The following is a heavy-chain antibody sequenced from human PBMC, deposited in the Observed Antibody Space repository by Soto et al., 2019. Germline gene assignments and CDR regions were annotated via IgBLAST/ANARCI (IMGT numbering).Heavy chain of an antibody. D-gene: IGHD4-17*01. CDR3: VRGDYGRMQYYGMDV. CDR1: GFTFSSYD. V-gene: IGHV3-13*04. Sequence: GGSLRLSCAASGFTFSSYDMHWVRQATGKGLEWVSAIGTAGDTYYPGSVKGRFTISRENAKNSLYLQMNSLRAGDTAVYYCVRGDYGRMQYYGMDVWGQGTTVTVSS. J-gene: IGHJ6*02. CDR2: IGTAGDT.